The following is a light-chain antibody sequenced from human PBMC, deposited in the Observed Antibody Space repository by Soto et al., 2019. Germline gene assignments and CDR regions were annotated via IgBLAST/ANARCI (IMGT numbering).Light chain of an antibody. Sequence: QSVLTQPAFVSGSPGQSITISCTGTSSDIGRYNYVSWYQQHPGKAPKLMIYEVSNRPSGVSNRFSGSKSGNTASLTISGLQAEDEADYYCSSYTSSTTWVFGGGTKLTVL. V-gene: IGLV2-14*01. J-gene: IGLJ3*02. CDR2: EVS. CDR3: SSYTSSTTWV. CDR1: SSDIGRYNY.